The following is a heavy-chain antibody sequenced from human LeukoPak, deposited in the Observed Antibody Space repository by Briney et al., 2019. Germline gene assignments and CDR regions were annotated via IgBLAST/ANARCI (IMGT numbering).Heavy chain of an antibody. CDR1: GFTFSSYW. Sequence: GGSLRLSCAASGFTFSSYWMSWVRQAPGKGLEWVANIKQDGSEKYYVDSVKGRFTISRDNAKNSLYLQMNSLRAEDTAAYYCARARRDRSWYIDDCWGQGTLVTVSS. D-gene: IGHD6-13*01. V-gene: IGHV3-7*01. CDR2: IKQDGSEK. CDR3: ARARRDRSWYIDDC. J-gene: IGHJ4*02.